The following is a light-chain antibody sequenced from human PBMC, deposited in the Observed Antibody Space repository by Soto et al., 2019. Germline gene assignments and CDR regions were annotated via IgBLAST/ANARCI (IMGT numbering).Light chain of an antibody. CDR3: LLHLVGAVV. Sequence: QAVVTQEPSLTVSPGGTVTLTCAASTGAVASGHSPNWFQQKAGQAPRALIYNTNNKHSWTPARFSGSLLGDKAALTLSGVQPEDEAEYYCLLHLVGAVVFGGGTKLTVL. CDR1: TGAVASGHS. CDR2: NTN. J-gene: IGLJ2*01. V-gene: IGLV7-43*01.